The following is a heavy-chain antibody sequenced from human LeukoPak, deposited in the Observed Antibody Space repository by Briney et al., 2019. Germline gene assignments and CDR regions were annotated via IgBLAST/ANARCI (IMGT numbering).Heavy chain of an antibody. J-gene: IGHJ5*02. CDR2: IIPIFGTA. D-gene: IGHD5-12*01. CDR3: ARDVHGGYGSGWFDP. CDR1: GGTFSSYA. V-gene: IGHV1-69*05. Sequence: SVKVSCKASGGTFSSYAISWVRQAPGRGLEWMGGIIPIFGTAGYAQKFQGRVTITKDESTRTVYLELTSLTSDDTAVYYCARDVHGGYGSGWFDPWGQGTLVSVSS.